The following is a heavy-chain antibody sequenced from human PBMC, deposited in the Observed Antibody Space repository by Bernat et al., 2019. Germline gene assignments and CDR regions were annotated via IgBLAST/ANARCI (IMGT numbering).Heavy chain of an antibody. V-gene: IGHV3-15*01. CDR1: GFTFSNAW. CDR2: IKSKTDGGTT. Sequence: EVQLVESGGGLVKPGGSLRLSCAASGFTFSNAWMSWVRQALGKGLAWVGRIKSKTDGGTTDYAEPVKGRFTISRDDSKNTLYLQMNSVRTEDTAVYYCTTGVRVVAATRDAFDIWGQGTMVTVSS. D-gene: IGHD2-15*01. J-gene: IGHJ3*02. CDR3: TTGVRVVAATRDAFDI.